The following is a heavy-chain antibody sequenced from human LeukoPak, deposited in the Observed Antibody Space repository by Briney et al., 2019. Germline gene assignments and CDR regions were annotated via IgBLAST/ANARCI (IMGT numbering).Heavy chain of an antibody. CDR1: GYTFTSYG. CDR2: ISAYNGNT. V-gene: IGHV1-18*01. CDR3: ARDADGYTRCPFDC. J-gene: IGHJ4*02. D-gene: IGHD5-24*01. Sequence: ASVKVSCKACGYTFTSYGLSWVRQAPGQGLEWMGWISAYNGNTNYAQKLQGRVTMTTDTSTSTAYMELRSLRSDDTAVYYCARDADGYTRCPFDCCGQVTLVTVSS.